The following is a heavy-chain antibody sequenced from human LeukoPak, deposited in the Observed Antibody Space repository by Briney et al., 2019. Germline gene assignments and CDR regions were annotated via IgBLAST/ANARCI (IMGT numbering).Heavy chain of an antibody. D-gene: IGHD6-13*01. CDR3: ARGRSSSSWYMGWFDP. CDR1: GYSISSGYY. J-gene: IGHJ5*02. CDR2: INHSGST. Sequence: TSETLSLTCTVSGYSISSGYYWGWIRQPPGKGLEWIGEINHSGSTNYNPSLKSRVTISVDTSKNQFSLKLSSVTAADTAVYYCARGRSSSSWYMGWFDPWGQGTLVTVSS. V-gene: IGHV4-38-2*02.